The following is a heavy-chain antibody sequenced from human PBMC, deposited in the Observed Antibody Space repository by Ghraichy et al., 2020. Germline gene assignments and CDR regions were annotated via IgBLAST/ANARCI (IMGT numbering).Heavy chain of an antibody. Sequence: SETLSLTCAVYGGSFSGYYWSWIRQPPGKGLEWIGEINHSGSTNYNPSLKSRVTISVDTSKNQFSLKLSSVTAADTAVYYCARAGVVVITYDAFDIWGQGTMVTVSS. V-gene: IGHV4-34*01. D-gene: IGHD3-22*01. CDR1: GGSFSGYY. CDR3: ARAGVVVITYDAFDI. CDR2: INHSGST. J-gene: IGHJ3*02.